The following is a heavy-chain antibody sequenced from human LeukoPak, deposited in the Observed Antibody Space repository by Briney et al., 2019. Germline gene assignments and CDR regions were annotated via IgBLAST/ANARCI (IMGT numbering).Heavy chain of an antibody. CDR1: GGSFSGYY. Sequence: SETLSLTCAVYGGSFSGYYWSWIRQPPAKGLEWIGEIHHSGSTTYNPSLKSRVTISVATSKNQSSLNLRSVTAADTAVYYSARAVGEYCSSITCSGTKYYFDYWGQGTLVTVSS. J-gene: IGHJ4*02. CDR3: ARAVGEYCSSITCSGTKYYFDY. CDR2: IHHSGST. D-gene: IGHD2-2*01. V-gene: IGHV4-34*01.